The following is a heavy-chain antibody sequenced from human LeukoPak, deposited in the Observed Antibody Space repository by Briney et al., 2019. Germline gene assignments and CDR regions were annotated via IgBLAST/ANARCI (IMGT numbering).Heavy chain of an antibody. CDR1: GFTFSSYW. J-gene: IGHJ4*02. D-gene: IGHD2-2*01. CDR2: INSDGSST. Sequence: PGGSLRLSCAASGFTFSSYWMHWVRQTPGKGLVWVSRINSDGSSTVYADSVKGRFTISRDNAKNSLYLQMNSLRAEDTAVYYCANSPKALGYCSSTSCYGWGQGTLVTVSS. V-gene: IGHV3-74*01. CDR3: ANSPKALGYCSSTSCYG.